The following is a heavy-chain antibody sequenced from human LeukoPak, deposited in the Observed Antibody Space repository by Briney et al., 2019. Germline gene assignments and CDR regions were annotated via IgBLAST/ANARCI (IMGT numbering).Heavy chain of an antibody. J-gene: IGHJ4*02. CDR2: IVGGGDNT. CDR3: ANAGHY. Sequence: GGSLRLSCAASGFTFSSYAMSWVRQAPGKGLEWVSPIVGGGDNTYYADVVKGRFTISRDNSKNTLYLQMNSLSVADTAVYYCANAGHYWGQGTLVTVSS. V-gene: IGHV3-23*01. CDR1: GFTFSSYA.